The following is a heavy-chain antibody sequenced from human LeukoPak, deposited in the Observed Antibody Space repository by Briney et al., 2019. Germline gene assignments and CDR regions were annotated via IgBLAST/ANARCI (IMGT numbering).Heavy chain of an antibody. CDR3: ARGGSYGGNSGRYNP. J-gene: IGHJ5*02. D-gene: IGHD4-23*01. CDR2: IYYSGST. V-gene: IGHV4-59*01. Sequence: SETLSLTCTVSGGSISSYYWSWIRQPPGKGLEWIGYIYYSGSTNYNPSLKSRVTISVDTSKNQFSLKLSSVTAAGTAVYYCARGGSYGGNSGRYNPWGQGTLVTVSS. CDR1: GGSISSYY.